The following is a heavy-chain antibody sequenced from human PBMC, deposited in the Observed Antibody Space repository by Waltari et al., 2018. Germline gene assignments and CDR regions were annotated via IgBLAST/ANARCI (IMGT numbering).Heavy chain of an antibody. D-gene: IGHD5-12*01. CDR3: ARGLTDIVLAAEFYYYYYGMDV. J-gene: IGHJ6*02. Sequence: QVQLQESGPGLVKPSQTLSLTCTVSGGSISSGSYYWSWIRQPAGKGLEWIGYIYTSGSTNYNPSLKSRFTISLDTSKNQSSLKLSSVTAADTAVYYCARGLTDIVLAAEFYYYYYGMDVWGQGTTVTVSS. CDR2: IYTSGST. CDR1: GGSISSGSYY. V-gene: IGHV4-61*09.